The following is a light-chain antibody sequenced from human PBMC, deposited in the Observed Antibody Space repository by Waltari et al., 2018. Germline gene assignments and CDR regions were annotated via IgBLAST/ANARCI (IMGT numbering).Light chain of an antibody. CDR1: HSSAGTYNI. Sequence: QSALTQPASVSGSPGQSITISRPGTHSSAGTYNIVSWYQHHPGKDPKLIIYQATKRPSGVSSRFSGSNSGNTASLTISGLQAEDEADYFCCSYGGLRTSWVFGGGTKVTVL. J-gene: IGLJ3*02. CDR3: CSYGGLRTSWV. CDR2: QAT. V-gene: IGLV2-23*01.